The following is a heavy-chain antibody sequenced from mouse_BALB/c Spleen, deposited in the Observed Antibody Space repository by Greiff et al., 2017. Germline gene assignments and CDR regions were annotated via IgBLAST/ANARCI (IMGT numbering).Heavy chain of an antibody. CDR1: GFTFSSYA. Sequence: EVMLVESGGGLVKPGGSLKLSCAASGFTFSSYAMSWVRQTPEKRLEWVASISSGGSTYYPDSVKGRFTISRDNARNILYLQMSSLRSEDTAMYYCARVYYGNPYYAMDYWGQGTSVTVSS. CDR2: ISSGGST. D-gene: IGHD2-1*01. J-gene: IGHJ4*01. V-gene: IGHV5-6-5*01. CDR3: ARVYYGNPYYAMDY.